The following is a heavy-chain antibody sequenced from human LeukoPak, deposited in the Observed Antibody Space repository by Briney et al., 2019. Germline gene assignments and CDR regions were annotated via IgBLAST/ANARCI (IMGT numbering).Heavy chain of an antibody. CDR2: ISAYNGNT. J-gene: IGHJ4*02. CDR1: GYTFTSYG. CDR3: ARTPGGYSYGLYDY. Sequence: EASVKVSCKASGYTFTSYGISWVRQAPGQGLEWMGWISAYNGNTNYAQKLQGRVTMTTDTSTSTAYMELRSLRSDDTAVYYCARTPGGYSYGLYDYWGQGTLVTVSS. V-gene: IGHV1-18*01. D-gene: IGHD5-18*01.